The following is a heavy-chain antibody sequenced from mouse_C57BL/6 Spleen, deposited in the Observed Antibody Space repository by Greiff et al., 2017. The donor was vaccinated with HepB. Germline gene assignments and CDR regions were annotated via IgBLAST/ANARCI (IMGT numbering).Heavy chain of an antibody. J-gene: IGHJ3*01. CDR3: ARHVLLRSSWFAY. CDR1: GFTFSSYG. D-gene: IGHD1-1*01. CDR2: ISSGGSYT. V-gene: IGHV5-6*01. Sequence: EVQLVESGGDLVKPGGSLKLSCAASGFTFSSYGMSWVRQTPDKRLEWVATISSGGSYTYYPDSVKGRFTISRDNAKNTLYLQMSSLKSEGTAMYYGARHVLLRSSWFAYWGQGTLVTVSA.